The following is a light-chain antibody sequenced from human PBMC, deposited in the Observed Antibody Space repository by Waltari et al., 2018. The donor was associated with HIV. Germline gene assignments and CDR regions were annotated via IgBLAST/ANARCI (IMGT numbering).Light chain of an antibody. CDR2: DVS. J-gene: IGLJ3*02. CDR3: SSYTSSSTFWV. Sequence: QSALTQPASVSGSPGQSITISCTGTSSDVGGYNYFSWYQQHPGKAPKVMIYDVSKRPAGVSNRFSGSKSGNTAALTISGLQAEDEADYYCSSYTSSSTFWVFGGGTKLTVL. CDR1: SSDVGGYNY. V-gene: IGLV2-14*03.